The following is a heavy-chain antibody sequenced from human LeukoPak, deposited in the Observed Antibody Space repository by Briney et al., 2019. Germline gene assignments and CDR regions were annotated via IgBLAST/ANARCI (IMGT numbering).Heavy chain of an antibody. Sequence: GGSLRLSCAASGFTFSSCSMNWVRQAPGKGLEWVSSISSSSSYIYYADSVKGRFTISRDNAKNSLYLQMNSLRAEDTAVYYCARGPRGSSSITYFDYWGQGTLVTVSS. D-gene: IGHD6-6*01. CDR1: GFTFSSCS. V-gene: IGHV3-21*01. J-gene: IGHJ4*02. CDR2: ISSSSSYI. CDR3: ARGPRGSSSITYFDY.